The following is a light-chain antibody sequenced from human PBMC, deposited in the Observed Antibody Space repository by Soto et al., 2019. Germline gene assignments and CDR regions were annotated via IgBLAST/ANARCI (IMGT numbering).Light chain of an antibody. V-gene: IGKV3-11*01. CDR2: GAS. J-gene: IGKJ5*01. CDR1: QSVSSK. CDR3: QQRSNWPIT. Sequence: EIVMTQSPATLSVSPGERATLSCRASQSVSSKLAWYQQKPGQAPRLLIYGASTRATGIPARFSGSGSGTDFTLTISSLEPEDFAVYYCQQRSNWPITFGQGTRLENK.